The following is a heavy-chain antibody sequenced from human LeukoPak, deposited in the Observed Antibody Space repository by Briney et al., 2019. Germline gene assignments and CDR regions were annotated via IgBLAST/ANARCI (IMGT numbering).Heavy chain of an antibody. CDR2: IYYSGST. D-gene: IGHD1-1*01. Sequence: SETLSLTCTVSGGSISSYYWSWIRQPPGKGLEWIGYIYYSGSTNYNPSLKSRVTISVDTSKNQFSLKLSSVTAADTAVYYCARVKYERYFDYWGRGTLVTVSS. V-gene: IGHV4-59*01. CDR1: GGSISSYY. CDR3: ARVKYERYFDY. J-gene: IGHJ4*02.